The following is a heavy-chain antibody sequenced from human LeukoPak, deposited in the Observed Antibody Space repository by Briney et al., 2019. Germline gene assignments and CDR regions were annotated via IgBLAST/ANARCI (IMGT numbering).Heavy chain of an antibody. J-gene: IGHJ6*03. CDR2: INHSRST. V-gene: IGHV4-34*01. D-gene: IGHD5-12*01. CDR1: GGSFRGYY. Sequence: NPSETLSLTCAVYGGSFRGYYWSWIRQPPGKGLEGMGKINHSRSTNYNPSLKSRVTISVDTPKNQLSLQLSSVTAADTAVYYCARGNNIVATFSSYYYMDVWGKGTTVTVSS. CDR3: ARGNNIVATFSSYYYMDV.